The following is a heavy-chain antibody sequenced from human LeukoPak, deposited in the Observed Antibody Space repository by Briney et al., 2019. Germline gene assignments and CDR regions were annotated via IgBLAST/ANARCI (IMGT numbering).Heavy chain of an antibody. CDR2: IYHSGST. Sequence: PSENLSLTCTVSGYSISSGYYWAWIRQPPGKGLEWIGTIYHSGSTYSNPSLKSRVTISVDTSKNQFSLRLSSVTAADTAVYYCARETGTYSAFDYWGQGTLVTVSS. CDR3: ARETGTYSAFDY. V-gene: IGHV4-38-2*02. D-gene: IGHD1-26*01. J-gene: IGHJ4*02. CDR1: GYSISSGYY.